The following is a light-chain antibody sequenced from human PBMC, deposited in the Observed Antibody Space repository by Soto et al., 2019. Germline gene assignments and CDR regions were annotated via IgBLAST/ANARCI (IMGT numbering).Light chain of an antibody. J-gene: IGKJ1*01. V-gene: IGKV3-20*01. CDR2: GAS. CDR1: QSVSRNY. CDR3: QQYGTSPWT. Sequence: EIVLTQSPGTLSLSPGERATLSCRASQSVSRNYVAWYQQKPGQGPRLVIYGASNRATGIPDRFSGSGSGTDFTLTISGLEPEDFVVYHCQQYGTSPWTFGQGTKVEIK.